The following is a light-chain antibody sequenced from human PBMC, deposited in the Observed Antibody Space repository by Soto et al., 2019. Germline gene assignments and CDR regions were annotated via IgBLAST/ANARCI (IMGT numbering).Light chain of an antibody. CDR1: QDINSY. CDR2: AAS. Sequence: DVQMTQSPSSLSASVGDRVTVTCRASQDINSYLARYQQKPGNAPKSLIYAASSLQTGVPSRFSGSESGTVFALTISKLQPEDSVTYYCKQYNIYPLTFGGGTKVEIK. V-gene: IGKV1D-16*01. CDR3: KQYNIYPLT. J-gene: IGKJ4*01.